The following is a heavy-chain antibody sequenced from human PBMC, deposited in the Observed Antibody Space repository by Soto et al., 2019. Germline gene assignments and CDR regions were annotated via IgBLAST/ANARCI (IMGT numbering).Heavy chain of an antibody. V-gene: IGHV1-2*02. CDR3: ARPYCSSTSCYKASYYYGMDV. CDR2: INPNSGGT. Sequence: VASVKVSCKASGYTFTGYYMHWVRQAPGQGLEWMGWINPNSGGTNYAQKFQGRVTMTRDTSISTAYMELSRLRSDDTAVYYCARPYCSSTSCYKASYYYGMDVWGQGTTVTVSS. D-gene: IGHD2-2*02. CDR1: GYTFTGYY. J-gene: IGHJ6*02.